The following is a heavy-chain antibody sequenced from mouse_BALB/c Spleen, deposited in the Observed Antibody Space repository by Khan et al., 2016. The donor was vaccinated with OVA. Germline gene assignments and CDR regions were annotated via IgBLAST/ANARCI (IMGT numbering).Heavy chain of an antibody. CDR2: IWSDGST. J-gene: IGHJ3*01. Sequence: QVQLKESGPGLVAPSQSLSITCTVSGFSLTGYGVNWVRQPPGKGLEWLGMIWSDGSTDYNSALKSRLNISKDKSKSQVFLKMNGLQTDDTARYYCARELRLGGFAYWGQGTLVTVSA. CDR3: ARELRLGGFAY. CDR1: GFSLTGYG. D-gene: IGHD1-2*01. V-gene: IGHV2-6-7*01.